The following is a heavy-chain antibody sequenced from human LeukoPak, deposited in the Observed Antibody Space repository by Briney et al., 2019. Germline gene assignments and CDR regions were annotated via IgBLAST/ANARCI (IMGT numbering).Heavy chain of an antibody. D-gene: IGHD3-16*02. CDR1: GGSISSYY. J-gene: IGHJ5*02. CDR3: ARGVLTFGGVIDPNWFDP. V-gene: IGHV4-59*08. Sequence: SETLSLTCTVSGGSISSYYWSWVRQPPGKGLEWIGYIYYSGSTNYSPSLKSRVTISVDTSKNQFSLKLSSVTAADTAVYYCARGVLTFGGVIDPNWFDPWGQGTLVTVSS. CDR2: IYYSGST.